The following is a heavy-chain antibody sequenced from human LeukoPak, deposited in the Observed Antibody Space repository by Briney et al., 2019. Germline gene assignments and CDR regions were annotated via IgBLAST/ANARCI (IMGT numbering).Heavy chain of an antibody. CDR3: AREVVDFWSGYYTQYYFDY. Sequence: GGSLRLSCAASGFTFSSYGMHWVRQAPGKGLEWVAFIRYDGSNKYYADSVKGRFTISRDNAKNSLYLQMNSLRAEDTAVYYCAREVVDFWSGYYTQYYFDYWGQGTLVTVSS. V-gene: IGHV3-30*02. CDR1: GFTFSSYG. J-gene: IGHJ4*02. CDR2: IRYDGSNK. D-gene: IGHD3-3*01.